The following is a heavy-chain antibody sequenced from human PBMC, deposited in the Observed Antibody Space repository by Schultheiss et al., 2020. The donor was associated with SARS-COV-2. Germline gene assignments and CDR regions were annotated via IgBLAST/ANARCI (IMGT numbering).Heavy chain of an antibody. V-gene: IGHV4-31*01. CDR1: GGSISSGGYY. CDR2: IYYSGST. D-gene: IGHD3-16*01. J-gene: IGHJ4*02. CDR3: ARFTDDSGFDY. Sequence: SDTLSLTCTVSGGSISSGGYYWSWIRQHPGKGLEWIGYIYYSGSTYYNPSLKSLVTISVDTSKNQFSLKLSSVTAADTAVYYCARFTDDSGFDYWGQGALVTVSS.